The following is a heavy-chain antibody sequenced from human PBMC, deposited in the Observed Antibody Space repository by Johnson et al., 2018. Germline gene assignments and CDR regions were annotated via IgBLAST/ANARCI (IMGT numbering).Heavy chain of an antibody. J-gene: IGHJ6*02. CDR3: AGVPRPHSRTRYGMDV. Sequence: EVQLVESGGGLVQPGRSLRLSCAASGFTFDDYAMHWVRQAPGKGLEWVSGIGTAGDTYYPGSVKGRFTISRENAKNSLYLQMNSLRAEDTALYHCAGVPRPHSRTRYGMDVWGQGTTVTVSS. CDR1: GFTFDDYA. D-gene: IGHD2-2*01. CDR2: IGTAGDT. V-gene: IGHV3-9*01.